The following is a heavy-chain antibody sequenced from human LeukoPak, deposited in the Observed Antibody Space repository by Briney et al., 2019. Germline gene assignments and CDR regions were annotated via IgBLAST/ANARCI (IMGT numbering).Heavy chain of an antibody. CDR2: ITSSSSYI. D-gene: IGHD1-26*01. J-gene: IGHJ6*03. Sequence: GGSLRLSCAASGFTFSNYNMNWVRQAPGKGLEWVSSITSSSSYIYYADSVKGRFTISRDNAKNSLYLQMDSLRVEDTAVYYCAREPYSGSYGAYYYYYMDVWGKGTTVTISS. CDR3: AREPYSGSYGAYYYYYMDV. CDR1: GFTFSNYN. V-gene: IGHV3-21*06.